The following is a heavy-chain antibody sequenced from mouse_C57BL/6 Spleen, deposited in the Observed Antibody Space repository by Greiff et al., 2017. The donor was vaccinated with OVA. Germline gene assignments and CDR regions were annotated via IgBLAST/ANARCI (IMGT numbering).Heavy chain of an antibody. CDR1: GFTFSDYY. J-gene: IGHJ1*03. D-gene: IGHD1-1*01. CDR3: ARDNYGSSSLYFYV. CDR2: INYDSSST. Sequence: DVKLQESEGGLVQPGSSMKLSCTASGFTFSDYYMAWVRQAPEKGLEWVANINYDSSSTYYMDTLKSRFTLSRDNAKNILYLQISSRKSEDTATYYCARDNYGSSSLYFYVWGTGTTVTVSS. V-gene: IGHV5-16*01.